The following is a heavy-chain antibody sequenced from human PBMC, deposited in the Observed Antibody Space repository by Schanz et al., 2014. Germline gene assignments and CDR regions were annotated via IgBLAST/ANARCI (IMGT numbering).Heavy chain of an antibody. Sequence: EVLLVESGGGLVKPGGSLRLSCAASGFTFQAYTMNWVRQAPGKGLEWVASISASSTFIYYADSVRGRFTISRDNLKNSVSLELGSLRAEDTALYYCARDGSEATEYFDNWGQGALVTVSA. CDR1: GFTFQAYT. J-gene: IGHJ4*02. V-gene: IGHV3-21*01. CDR2: ISASSTFI. CDR3: ARDGSEATEYFDN.